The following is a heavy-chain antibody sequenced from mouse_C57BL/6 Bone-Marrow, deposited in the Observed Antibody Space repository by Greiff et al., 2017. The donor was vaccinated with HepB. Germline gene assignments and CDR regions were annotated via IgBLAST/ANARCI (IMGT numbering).Heavy chain of an antibody. Sequence: QVQLQQPGAELVKPGASVKLSCKASGYTFTSYWMQWVKQRPGQGLEWIGEIDPSDSYTNYNQKFKGKATLTVDTSSSTAYMQLRSLTSEDSAVYYGARWTGLRQYFDDWGQGTTLTFSS. CDR1: GYTFTSYW. V-gene: IGHV1-50*01. CDR3: ARWTGLRQYFDD. CDR2: IDPSDSYT. J-gene: IGHJ2*01. D-gene: IGHD2-4*01.